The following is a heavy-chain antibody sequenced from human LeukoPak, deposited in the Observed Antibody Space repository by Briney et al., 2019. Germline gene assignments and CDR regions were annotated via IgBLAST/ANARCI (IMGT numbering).Heavy chain of an antibody. Sequence: GGSLRLSCAASGFTFSSYSMNWVRQAPGKGLEWVSSISSSSSYIYYADSVKGRFTISRDNAKNSLYLQMNSLRAEDTAVYYCAKTVWFGEWNGFDPWGQGTLVTVSS. CDR1: GFTFSSYS. V-gene: IGHV3-21*01. CDR2: ISSSSSYI. D-gene: IGHD3-10*01. J-gene: IGHJ5*02. CDR3: AKTVWFGEWNGFDP.